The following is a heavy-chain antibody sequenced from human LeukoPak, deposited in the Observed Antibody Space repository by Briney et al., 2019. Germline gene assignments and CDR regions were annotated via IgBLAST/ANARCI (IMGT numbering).Heavy chain of an antibody. CDR3: ARDGIELRFKAPLTPYFDY. CDR2: INPSGGST. J-gene: IGHJ4*02. Sequence: ASVKVSCKASGYTFTSYYMHWVRQAPGQGLEWMGIINPSGGSTSYAQKFQGRVTMTRDTSTSTVYMELSSLRSEDTAVYYCARDGIELRFKAPLTPYFDYWGQGTLVTVSS. D-gene: IGHD3-16*01. CDR1: GYTFTSYY. V-gene: IGHV1-46*01.